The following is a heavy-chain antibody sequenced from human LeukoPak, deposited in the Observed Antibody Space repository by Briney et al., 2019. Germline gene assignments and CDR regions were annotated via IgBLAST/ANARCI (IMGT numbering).Heavy chain of an antibody. D-gene: IGHD3-9*01. Sequence: GASLRLSCAASGFTFSNYAMSWVRQAPGKGLEWVSAITGGGSGIYYADSMKSRFTISRDNSKNTLYLQIDSLRAEDTAVYYCAKWGDYDVLTGYYVSDYWGQGTLVTVSS. V-gene: IGHV3-23*01. CDR3: AKWGDYDVLTGYYVSDY. CDR2: ITGGGSGI. CDR1: GFTFSNYA. J-gene: IGHJ4*02.